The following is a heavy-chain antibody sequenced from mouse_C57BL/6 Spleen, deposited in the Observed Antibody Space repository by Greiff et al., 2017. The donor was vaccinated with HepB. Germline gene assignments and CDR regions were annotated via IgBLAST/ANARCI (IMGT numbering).Heavy chain of an antibody. CDR1: GYSFTGYF. CDR3: ARGDYYFDY. Sequence: EVHLVESGPELVKPGDSVKISCKASGYSFTGYFMNWVMQSHGKSLEWIGRINPYNGDTFYNQKFKGKATLTVDKSSSTAHMELRSLTSEDSAVYYCARGDYYFDYWGQGTTLTVSS. V-gene: IGHV1-20*01. D-gene: IGHD2-13*01. J-gene: IGHJ2*01. CDR2: INPYNGDT.